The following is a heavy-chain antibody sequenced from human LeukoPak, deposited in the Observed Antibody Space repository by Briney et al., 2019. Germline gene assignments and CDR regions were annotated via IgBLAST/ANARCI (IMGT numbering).Heavy chain of an antibody. V-gene: IGHV1-24*01. CDR3: ATELDYYDSSGYYNWFDP. CDR2: FDPEDGET. CDR1: GYTLTELS. D-gene: IGHD3-22*01. J-gene: IGHJ5*02. Sequence: GASVKVSCKVSGYTLTELSMHWVRQAPGKGLEWMGGFDPEDGETIYAQKFQGRVTMTEDTSTDTAYMELSSLRSEDTAVYYCATELDYYDSSGYYNWFDPWGQGTLVTVSS.